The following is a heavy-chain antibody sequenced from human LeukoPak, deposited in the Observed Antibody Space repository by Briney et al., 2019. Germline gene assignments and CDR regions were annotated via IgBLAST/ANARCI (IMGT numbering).Heavy chain of an antibody. CDR2: MNPNSGNT. J-gene: IGHJ6*03. V-gene: IGHV1-8*03. CDR1: GYTFTSYD. Sequence: GASVKVSCKASGYTFTSYDINWVRQATGQGLEWMGWMNPNSGNTGYAQKFQGRVTITRNTSISTAYMGLSSLRSEDTAVYYCARGLLEGDYMDVWGKGTTVIFSS. D-gene: IGHD1-26*01. CDR3: ARGLLEGDYMDV.